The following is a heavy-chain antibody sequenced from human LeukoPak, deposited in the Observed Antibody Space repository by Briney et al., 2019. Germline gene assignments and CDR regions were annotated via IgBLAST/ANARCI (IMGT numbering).Heavy chain of an antibody. CDR3: ASGGGDQYYFDY. J-gene: IGHJ4*02. CDR2: ISSSSYT. V-gene: IGHV3-11*03. CDR1: GFTLSDYY. Sequence: GGSLRLSCAASGFTLSDYYMSWIRQAPGKGLEWVSYISSSSYTNYADSVKGRFTISRDNAKNSLYLQMNSLRAEDTAVYYCASGGGDQYYFDYWGQGTLVTVSS. D-gene: IGHD3-16*01.